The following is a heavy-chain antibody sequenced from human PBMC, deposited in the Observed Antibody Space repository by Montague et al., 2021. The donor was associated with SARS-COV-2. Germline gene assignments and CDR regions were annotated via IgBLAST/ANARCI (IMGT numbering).Heavy chain of an antibody. CDR3: ARDPWRITIFGVVTRYGMDV. CDR1: GGSVSSGSYY. CDR2: IYYSGST. D-gene: IGHD3-3*01. V-gene: IGHV4-61*01. Sequence: SETLSLTCIVSGGSVSSGSYYWSWIRQPPGKGLEWIGHIYYSGSTXYNPSLKSRVTISVDTSKNQFSLKLSSVTAADTAVYYCARDPWRITIFGVVTRYGMDVWGQGTTVTVSS. J-gene: IGHJ6*02.